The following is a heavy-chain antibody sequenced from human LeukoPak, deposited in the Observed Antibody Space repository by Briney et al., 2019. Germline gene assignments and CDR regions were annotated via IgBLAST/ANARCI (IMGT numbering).Heavy chain of an antibody. Sequence: SGPALVKPTQTLTLTCTFSGFPLSTSGMCVSWIRQPPGKALGWLARIDWDDDKYYSASLKTRVTISKDTSKNQVVLTMTNMDPVDTATYYCARMGTTYYYFDYWGQGTLVTVSS. CDR3: ARMGTTYYYFDY. CDR1: GFPLSTSGMC. D-gene: IGHD1-7*01. V-gene: IGHV2-70*11. J-gene: IGHJ4*02. CDR2: IDWDDDK.